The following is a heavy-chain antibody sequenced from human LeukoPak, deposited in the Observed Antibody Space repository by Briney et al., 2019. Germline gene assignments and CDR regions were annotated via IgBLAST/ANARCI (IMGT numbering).Heavy chain of an antibody. CDR1: GGSFSGYY. V-gene: IGHV4-34*01. CDR2: IYYSGST. CDR3: ARAIAVAGSRFLDY. J-gene: IGHJ4*02. D-gene: IGHD6-19*01. Sequence: SETLSLTCAVYGGSFSGYYWSWIRQPPGKGLEWIGSIYYSGSTYYNPSLKSRVTISVDTSKNQFSLKLSSVTAADTAVYYCARAIAVAGSRFLDYWGQGTLVTVSS.